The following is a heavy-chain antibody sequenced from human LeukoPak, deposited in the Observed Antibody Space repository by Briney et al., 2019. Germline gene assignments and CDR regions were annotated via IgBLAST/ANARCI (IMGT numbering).Heavy chain of an antibody. J-gene: IGHJ4*02. CDR1: GFTFSSYW. V-gene: IGHV3-53*01. D-gene: IGHD2-2*01. CDR3: ARGSARVVPAADY. Sequence: GGSLRLSCAASGFTFSSYWMHWVRQAPGNGLDWVSEIYAGGGTNYAVSVKGRFTISRDNSKNTLYLQMNSLRAEDTAVYYCARGSARVVPAADYWGQGTLVTVSS. CDR2: IYAGGGT.